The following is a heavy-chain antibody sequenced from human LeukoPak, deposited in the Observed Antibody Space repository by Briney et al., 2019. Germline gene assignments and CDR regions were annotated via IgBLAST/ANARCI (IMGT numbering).Heavy chain of an antibody. CDR1: GGSFSGYY. J-gene: IGHJ3*02. CDR3: VREIYYGDAFDI. D-gene: IGHD3-10*01. CDR2: IYHSGST. Sequence: NPSETLSLTCAVYGGSFSGYYWSWIRQPPGKGLEWIGEIYHSGSTNYNPSLKSRVTISVSTSKNQFSLKVNSVTAADTAIYYCVREIYYGDAFDIWGQGTMVTVSS. V-gene: IGHV4-34*01.